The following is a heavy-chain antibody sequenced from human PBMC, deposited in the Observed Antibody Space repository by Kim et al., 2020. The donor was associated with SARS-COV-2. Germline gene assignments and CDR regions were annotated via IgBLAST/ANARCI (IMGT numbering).Heavy chain of an antibody. V-gene: IGHV3-74*01. J-gene: IGHJ4*02. Sequence: GGSLRLSCVVSGFSFSNYWMHWVRQVPGKGLVWVSRINSDESTTSYADSVKGRFTISRDNAKNTLYLQMNSLRAEDTAVYYCARGSTRGYWGQGTLVTVSS. CDR1: GFSFSNYW. CDR2: INSDESTT. CDR3: ARGSTRGY. D-gene: IGHD5-12*01.